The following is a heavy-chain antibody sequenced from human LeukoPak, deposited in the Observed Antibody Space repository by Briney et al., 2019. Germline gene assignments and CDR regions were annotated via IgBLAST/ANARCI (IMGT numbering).Heavy chain of an antibody. CDR1: GGSFSGYY. D-gene: IGHD6-19*01. Sequence: KSSETLSLTCAVYGGSFSGYYWSWIRQPPGKGLEWIGEINHSGSTNYNPSLKSRVTISVDTSKNQFSLKLSSVTAADTAVYYCAREVSVAGYYYYYYMDVWGKGTTVTVSS. CDR2: INHSGST. V-gene: IGHV4-34*01. CDR3: AREVSVAGYYYYYYMDV. J-gene: IGHJ6*03.